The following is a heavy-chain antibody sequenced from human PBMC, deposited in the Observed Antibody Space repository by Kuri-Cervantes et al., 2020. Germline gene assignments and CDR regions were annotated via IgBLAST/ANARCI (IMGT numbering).Heavy chain of an antibody. CDR1: GFTVSSNY. CDR3: ARVIVDTAMIITPDAFDI. Sequence: GESLKISCAASGFTVSSNYMSWVRQAPGKGLEWVSVIYSGGSTYYADSVKGRFTISRDNSKNTLYLQMNSLRAEDTAVYYCARVIVDTAMIITPDAFDIWGHGTMVTVSS. D-gene: IGHD5-18*01. V-gene: IGHV3-53*01. CDR2: IYSGGST. J-gene: IGHJ3*02.